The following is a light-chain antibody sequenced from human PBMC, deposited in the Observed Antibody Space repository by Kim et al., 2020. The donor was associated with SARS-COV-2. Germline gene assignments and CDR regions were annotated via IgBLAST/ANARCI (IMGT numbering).Light chain of an antibody. Sequence: SYELTQPLSVSVALGQTARITCGGNNIGSQVVHWYQQKPGQAPVLVIYGDANRPSGIPERFSGSNSGKTATLTISRAQAGDEADYYCQVWDNSRGVFGGGTQLTVL. J-gene: IGLJ3*02. CDR2: GDA. CDR1: NIGSQV. CDR3: QVWDNSRGV. V-gene: IGLV3-9*01.